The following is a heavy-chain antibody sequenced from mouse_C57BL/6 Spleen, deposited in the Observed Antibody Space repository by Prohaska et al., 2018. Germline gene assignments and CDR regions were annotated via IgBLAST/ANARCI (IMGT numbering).Heavy chain of an antibody. CDR2: IRNKANGYTT. D-gene: IGHD3-1*01. CDR1: GFTFTDYY. V-gene: IGHV7-3*01. CDR3: ARSSGWYFDY. J-gene: IGHJ2*01. Sequence: EVKLVEYGGGLVQPGGSLSLSCAASGFTFTDYYMSWVRQPPGKALEWLGFIRNKANGYTTEYSASVKGRFTISRDNSQSILYLQMNALRAEDSATYYCARSSGWYFDYWGQGTTLTVSS.